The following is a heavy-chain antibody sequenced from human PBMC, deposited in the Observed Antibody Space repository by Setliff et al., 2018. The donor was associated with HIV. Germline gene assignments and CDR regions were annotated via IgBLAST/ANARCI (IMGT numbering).Heavy chain of an antibody. V-gene: IGHV1-18*01. CDR3: ANKREDRWFGP. D-gene: IGHD1-26*01. CDR2: ISGYNSNS. Sequence: ASVKVSCKASGFSFTSFGITWVRQAPGQGLEWVGWISGYNSNSNYAQNFQGRVTMTTDPFTATAYMDLRSLRSDDTAVYYCANKREDRWFGPWGQGTLVTVSS. CDR1: GFSFTSFG. J-gene: IGHJ5*02.